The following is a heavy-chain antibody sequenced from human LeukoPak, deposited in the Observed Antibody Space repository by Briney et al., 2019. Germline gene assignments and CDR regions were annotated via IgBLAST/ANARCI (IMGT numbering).Heavy chain of an antibody. CDR3: TTDQWLIRSIDY. D-gene: IGHD6-19*01. CDR2: IKSKIDGGTT. V-gene: IGHV3-15*01. J-gene: IGHJ4*02. CDR1: GFTFNNAW. Sequence: GGSLRLSCSASGFTFNNAWMTWVRQAPGKGLEWVGRIKSKIDGGTTDYAAPVKGRFTISRDDSKNTLYLQLDSLKTEDTAVYYCTTDQWLIRSIDYWGQGALVTVSS.